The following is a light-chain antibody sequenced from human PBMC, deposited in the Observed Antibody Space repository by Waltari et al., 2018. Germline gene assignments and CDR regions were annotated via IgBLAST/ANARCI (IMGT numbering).Light chain of an antibody. V-gene: IGLV2-14*03. Sequence: QSALTQPASVSGSPGQSITISCTVTTSDLGGYNYVPWYQQHPGKAPKLILYDVTSRPSGVSNRFSGSKSGNTASLTISGLQPEDEADYYCCSFTSSSTWVFGGGTKLTVL. CDR2: DVT. CDR3: CSFTSSSTWV. J-gene: IGLJ3*02. CDR1: TSDLGGYNY.